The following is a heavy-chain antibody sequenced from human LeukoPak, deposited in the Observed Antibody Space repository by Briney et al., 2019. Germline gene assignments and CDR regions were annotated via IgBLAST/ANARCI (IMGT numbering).Heavy chain of an antibody. CDR3: ARALSYSYGSMDF. D-gene: IGHD5-18*01. CDR2: ISSGSKYI. Sequence: GGSLRLSCAASRLTFSSYSMNWVRQAPGKGLEWVSSISSGSKYIYNADSVKGRFTISRDNAKNSLYLQMNSLRAEDTAVYYCARALSYSYGSMDFWGQGALVIVSS. J-gene: IGHJ4*02. CDR1: RLTFSSYS. V-gene: IGHV3-21*01.